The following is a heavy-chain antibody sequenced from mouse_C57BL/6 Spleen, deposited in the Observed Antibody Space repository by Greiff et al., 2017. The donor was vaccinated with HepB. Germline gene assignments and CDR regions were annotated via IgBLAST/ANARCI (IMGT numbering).Heavy chain of an antibody. D-gene: IGHD2-1*01. Sequence: QVQLQQSGPELVKPGASVKISCKASGYSFTSYYIHWVKQRPGQGLEWIGWIYPGSGNTKYNEKFKGKATLTADTSSSTAYMQLSSLTSEDSAVYYCARGGFGNPYYFDYWGQGTTLTVSS. V-gene: IGHV1-66*01. J-gene: IGHJ2*01. CDR3: ARGGFGNPYYFDY. CDR1: GYSFTSYY. CDR2: IYPGSGNT.